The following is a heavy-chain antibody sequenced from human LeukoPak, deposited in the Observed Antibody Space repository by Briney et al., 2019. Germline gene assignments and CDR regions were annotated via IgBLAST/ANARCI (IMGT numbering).Heavy chain of an antibody. J-gene: IGHJ4*02. Sequence: GGSLRLSCAASGFTFSSYWMSWVRQAPGKGLEWVANIKQDGSEKYYVDSVKGRFTISRDNAKNSLYLQMNSLRAEDTAVYYCARERGMYCYGSGSYYYFDYWGQGTLVTVSS. CDR3: ARERGMYCYGSGSYYYFDY. CDR2: IKQDGSEK. CDR1: GFTFSSYW. D-gene: IGHD3-10*01. V-gene: IGHV3-7*01.